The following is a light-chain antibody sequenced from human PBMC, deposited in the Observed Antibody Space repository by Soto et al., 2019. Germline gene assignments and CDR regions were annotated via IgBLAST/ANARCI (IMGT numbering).Light chain of an antibody. Sequence: DIPMTQSPSSVSASIGDRVTITCRASQDIDSWLAWFQQKPGEAPRLLIYAAISLHSGVPSRFSGAGSGTEFSLTISSLQPEDFATYFCQQGNSFPLTFGGGTKVEIK. J-gene: IGKJ4*01. CDR3: QQGNSFPLT. V-gene: IGKV1-12*01. CDR2: AAI. CDR1: QDIDSW.